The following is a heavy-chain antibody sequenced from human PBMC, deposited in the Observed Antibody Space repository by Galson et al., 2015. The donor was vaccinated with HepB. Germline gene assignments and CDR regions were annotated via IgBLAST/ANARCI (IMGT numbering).Heavy chain of an antibody. CDR3: ARHLPREQQLVYLDY. Sequence: QSGAEVKKPGESLRISRKGSGYSFTSYWISWVRQMPGKGLEWMGRIDPSDSYTNYSPSFQGHVTISADKSISTAYLQWSSLKASDTAMYYCARHLPREQQLVYLDYWGQGTLVTVSS. CDR1: GYSFTSYW. V-gene: IGHV5-10-1*01. CDR2: IDPSDSYT. J-gene: IGHJ4*02. D-gene: IGHD6-13*01.